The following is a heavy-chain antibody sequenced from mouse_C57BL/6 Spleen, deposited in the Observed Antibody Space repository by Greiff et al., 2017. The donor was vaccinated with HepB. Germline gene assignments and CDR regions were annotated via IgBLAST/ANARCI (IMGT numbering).Heavy chain of an antibody. V-gene: IGHV6-3*01. Sequence: EVKLMESGGGLVQPGGSMKLSCVASGFTFSNYWMNWVRQSPEKGLEWVAQIRLKSDNYATHYAESVKGRFTISRDDSKSSVYLQMNNLRAEDTGIYYCTIYYGSNPFDYWGQGTTLTVSS. CDR3: TIYYGSNPFDY. D-gene: IGHD1-1*01. J-gene: IGHJ2*01. CDR2: IRLKSDNYAT. CDR1: GFTFSNYW.